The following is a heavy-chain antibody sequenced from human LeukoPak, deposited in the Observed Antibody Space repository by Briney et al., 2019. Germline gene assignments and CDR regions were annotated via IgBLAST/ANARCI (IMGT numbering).Heavy chain of an antibody. J-gene: IGHJ6*03. CDR1: GGSISSYY. CDR3: AREGYGSGSSHFMDV. CDR2: IYYSGST. D-gene: IGHD3-10*01. Sequence: SETLSLTCTVSGGSISSYYWSWIRQPPGKGLEWIGYIYYSGSTNYNPSLKSRVTISVDTSKNQFSLKLSSVTAADTAVYYCAREGYGSGSSHFMDVWGTGTTVTVSS. V-gene: IGHV4-59*01.